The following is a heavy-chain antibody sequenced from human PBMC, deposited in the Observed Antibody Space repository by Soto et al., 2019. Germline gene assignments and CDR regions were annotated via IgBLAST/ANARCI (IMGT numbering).Heavy chain of an antibody. D-gene: IGHD3-3*01. Sequence: QVQLVESGGGVVQRGRSLRLSCAASGFTFSSYAMHWVRQAPGKGLEWVAVISYDGSNKYYADSVKGRFTISRDNSKNTLYLQMNSLRAEDTAVYYCARAALITIFGVVMQNYFDYWGQGTLVTVSS. CDR1: GFTFSSYA. CDR3: ARAALITIFGVVMQNYFDY. V-gene: IGHV3-30-3*01. J-gene: IGHJ4*02. CDR2: ISYDGSNK.